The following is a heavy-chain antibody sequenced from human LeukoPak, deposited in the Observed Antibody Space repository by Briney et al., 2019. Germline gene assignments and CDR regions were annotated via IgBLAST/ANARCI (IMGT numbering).Heavy chain of an antibody. V-gene: IGHV4-30-2*01. CDR3: ARDLLDKPFDP. D-gene: IGHD1-26*01. CDR2: IYHSGST. CDR1: AGSLSSGGYY. J-gene: IGHJ5*02. Sequence: PSETLSLTCTVSAGSLSSGGYYWGWIRHQPGKGLEWMEYIYHSGSTYYNQSLKTRVTISVDRSKNQFSLKLSSVTAADTAVYYCARDLLDKPFDPWGQGTLGT.